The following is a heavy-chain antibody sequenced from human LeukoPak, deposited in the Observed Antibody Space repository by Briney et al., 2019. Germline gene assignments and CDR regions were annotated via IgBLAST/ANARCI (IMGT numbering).Heavy chain of an antibody. D-gene: IGHD3-3*01. V-gene: IGHV3-64*01. CDR2: ISSNGGST. CDR3: AVLEIFGVVSGDRPGAFDI. Sequence: GGSLRLYCAASGFTFSSYDMQWLRQAPGKGLEYVSAISSNGGSTYYANSVKGRFTISRDNSKNTLYLQMGSLRAEDMAVYYCAVLEIFGVVSGDRPGAFDIWGQGTMVTVSS. CDR1: GFTFSSYD. J-gene: IGHJ3*02.